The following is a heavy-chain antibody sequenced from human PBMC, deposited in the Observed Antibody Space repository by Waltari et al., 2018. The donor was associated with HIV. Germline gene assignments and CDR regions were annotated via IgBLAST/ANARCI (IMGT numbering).Heavy chain of an antibody. J-gene: IGHJ5*02. CDR3: ASTEEYQLLRGGNWFDP. CDR1: GGSFSGYY. V-gene: IGHV4-34*01. CDR2: INHSGNT. D-gene: IGHD2-2*01. Sequence: QVQLQQWGAGLLKPSETLSLTCAVYGGSFSGYYWSWIRQPPGKGLEWIGEINHSGNTNYHPSLKSRVTISVDTSKNQFSLKLSSVTAADTAVYYCASTEEYQLLRGGNWFDPWGQGTLVTVSS.